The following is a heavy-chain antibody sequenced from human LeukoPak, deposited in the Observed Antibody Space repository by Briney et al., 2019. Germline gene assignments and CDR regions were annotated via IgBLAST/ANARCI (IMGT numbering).Heavy chain of an antibody. CDR3: ARDRVLYGDYGPTPLGY. J-gene: IGHJ4*02. CDR1: GFTFSSYG. D-gene: IGHD4-17*01. CDR2: IWYDGSNK. V-gene: IGHV3-33*01. Sequence: GRSLRLSCAASGFTFSSYGMHWVRQAPGKGLEWVAVIWYDGSNKYYADSVKGRFTISRDNSKNTLYLQMNSLRAEDTAVYYCARDRVLYGDYGPTPLGYWGQGTLVTVSS.